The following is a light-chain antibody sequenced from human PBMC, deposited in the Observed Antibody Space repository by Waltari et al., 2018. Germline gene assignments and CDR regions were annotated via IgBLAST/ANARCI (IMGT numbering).Light chain of an antibody. CDR1: QSVSSSY. CDR3: QQYGSSLYT. J-gene: IGKJ2*01. Sequence: EIVLTQSPGTLSLSPGGRATLSCRASQSVSSSYLAWYQQNPGQAPRLLIYGASSSSTGIPDRFSGSGSGTDVTLTISRLEPEDFAVYYCQQYGSSLYTFGQGTKLEIK. CDR2: GAS. V-gene: IGKV3-20*01.